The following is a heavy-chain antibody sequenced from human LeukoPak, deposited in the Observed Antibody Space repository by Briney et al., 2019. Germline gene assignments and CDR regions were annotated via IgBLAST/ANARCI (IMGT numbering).Heavy chain of an antibody. CDR2: ISSSGSTR. CDR3: ARDSGITLLRGVIDY. J-gene: IGHJ4*02. D-gene: IGHD3-10*01. Sequence: GGSLRLSCAASGFTFSSYEMNWVGQAPGKGVEWVSYISSSGSTRYYADSVTGPFPISTDNAKNSLYLQINSLRAEDTALYYCARDSGITLLRGVIDYWGQGTLVTVSS. CDR1: GFTFSSYE. V-gene: IGHV3-48*03.